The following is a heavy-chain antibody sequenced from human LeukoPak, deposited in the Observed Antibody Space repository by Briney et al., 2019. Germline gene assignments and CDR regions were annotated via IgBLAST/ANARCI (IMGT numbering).Heavy chain of an antibody. CDR3: ARDRPQTGGDDAFDI. Sequence: NSSEALSLTCTVSGGSISSYYWSWIRQPPGKGLEWIGYIYYSGSTNYNPSLKSRVTISVDTSKNQFSLKLSSVTAADTAVYYCARDRPQTGGDDAFDIWGQGTMVTVSS. CDR1: GGSISSYY. CDR2: IYYSGST. V-gene: IGHV4-59*01. D-gene: IGHD7-27*01. J-gene: IGHJ3*02.